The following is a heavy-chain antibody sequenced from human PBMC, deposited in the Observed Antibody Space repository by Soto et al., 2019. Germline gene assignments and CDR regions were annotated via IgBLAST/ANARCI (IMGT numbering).Heavy chain of an antibody. Sequence: PGGSLRLSCAASGFTFSSYAMHWVRQAPGKGLEWVTLISYDGSDKYYADSVKGRFTISRDNSKNTLYLQMHSLRTEDTAVYYCASDYGANSDLDYWGLGTLVTVSS. CDR1: GFTFSSYA. D-gene: IGHD4-17*01. V-gene: IGHV3-30*04. CDR2: ISYDGSDK. J-gene: IGHJ4*02. CDR3: ASDYGANSDLDY.